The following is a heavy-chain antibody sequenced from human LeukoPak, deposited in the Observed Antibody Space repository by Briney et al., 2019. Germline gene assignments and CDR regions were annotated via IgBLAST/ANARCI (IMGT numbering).Heavy chain of an antibody. D-gene: IGHD3-10*01. V-gene: IGHV4-4*07. CDR3: AKVAKYYYGSETYFFFDH. CDR1: DTSINTYY. Sequence: SETLSLTCTVSDTSINTYYWSWIRQPAGKGLEWIGHIYTTGTTNYNPSLKSRVTMSIDTSKNQFSLNLRSVTATDTAVYYCAKVAKYYYGSETYFFFDHWGQGTLVTVSS. J-gene: IGHJ4*02. CDR2: IYTTGTT.